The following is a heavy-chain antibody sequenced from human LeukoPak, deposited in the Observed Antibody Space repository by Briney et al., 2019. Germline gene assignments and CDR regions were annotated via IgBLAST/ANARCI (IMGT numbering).Heavy chain of an antibody. CDR3: ARDSADYLCGGDCYPPDY. V-gene: IGHV1-46*01. Sequence: ASVKVSCKTSGYTFTSYFIHWVRQAPGQGLGWMGIINPSGGRTSYAQKFQGRVTMTRDMSTSAVYMELRSLRSDDTAVYYCARDSADYLCGGDCYPPDYWGQGTLVTVSS. CDR1: GYTFTSYF. CDR2: INPSGGRT. D-gene: IGHD2-21*02. J-gene: IGHJ4*02.